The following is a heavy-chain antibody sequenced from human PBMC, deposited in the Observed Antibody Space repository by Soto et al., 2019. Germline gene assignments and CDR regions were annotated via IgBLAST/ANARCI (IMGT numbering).Heavy chain of an antibody. J-gene: IGHJ6*02. Sequence: QVQLVESGGGVVQPGRSLRLSCAASGLTFSSYGMHWVRQAPGKGLEWVAVISYDGSSEYYADSVKGRFTISRDNSRNTLYLQMNSLRAGDTAVYYCAKELGLLYFGVYGMDVWGQGTTVTVSS. CDR2: ISYDGSSE. D-gene: IGHD3-10*01. CDR3: AKELGLLYFGVYGMDV. CDR1: GLTFSSYG. V-gene: IGHV3-30*18.